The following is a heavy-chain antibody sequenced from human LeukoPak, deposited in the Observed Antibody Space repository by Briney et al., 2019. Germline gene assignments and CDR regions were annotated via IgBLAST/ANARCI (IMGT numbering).Heavy chain of an antibody. Sequence: PSETLSLTCTVSGGSISSGDYYWSWIRQPPGKGLEWIGYIYYSGSTYYNPSLKSRVTISVDTSKNQFSLKLSSVTAADTAVYYCARVGDYYDSSGYKERLVDYWGQGTLVTVSS. CDR3: ARVGDYYDSSGYKERLVDY. J-gene: IGHJ4*02. CDR1: GGSISSGDYY. D-gene: IGHD3-22*01. CDR2: IYYSGST. V-gene: IGHV4-30-4*08.